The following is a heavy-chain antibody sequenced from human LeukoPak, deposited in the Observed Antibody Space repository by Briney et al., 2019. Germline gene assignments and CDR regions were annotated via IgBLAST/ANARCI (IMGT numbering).Heavy chain of an antibody. D-gene: IGHD3-10*01. CDR1: GYTFTSYG. J-gene: IGHJ3*02. Sequence: ASVKVSCKASGYTFTSYGISWVRQAPGQGLEWMGGIIPIFGTANYAQKFQGRVTITADESTSTAYMELSSLRSEDTAVYYCARSKHIDYGSGSYYKARTAFDIWGQGTMVTVSS. V-gene: IGHV1-69*13. CDR2: IIPIFGTA. CDR3: ARSKHIDYGSGSYYKARTAFDI.